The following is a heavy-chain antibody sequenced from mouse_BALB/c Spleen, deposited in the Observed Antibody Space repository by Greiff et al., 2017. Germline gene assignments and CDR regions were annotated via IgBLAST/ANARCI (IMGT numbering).Heavy chain of an antibody. CDR2: ISSGSSTI. CDR3: ASLTRTSYAMDY. J-gene: IGHJ4*01. V-gene: IGHV5-17*02. CDR1: GFTFSSFG. Sequence: EVQVVESGGGLVQPGGSRKLSCAASGFTFSSFGMHWVRQAPEKGLEWVAYISSGSSTIYYADTVKGRFTISRDNPKNTLFLQMTSLRSEDTAMYYCASLTRTSYAMDYWGQGTSVTVSS.